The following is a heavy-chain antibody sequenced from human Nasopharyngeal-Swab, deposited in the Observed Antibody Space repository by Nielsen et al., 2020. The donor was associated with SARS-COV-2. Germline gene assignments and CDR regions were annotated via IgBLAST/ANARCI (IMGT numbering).Heavy chain of an antibody. V-gene: IGHV4-59*03. CDR2: IYHSGTT. Sequence: SETLSLTCTVSDASITTSYWSWIRQPPGKGLEWLGYIYHSGTTNYNPSLKSRIIISVDTSKNQFAFSLNLSSVTAADTALYYCAATRYSYGPFFDYWAQGTQVTVSS. D-gene: IGHD5-18*01. J-gene: IGHJ4*02. CDR1: DASITTSY. CDR3: AATRYSYGPFFDY.